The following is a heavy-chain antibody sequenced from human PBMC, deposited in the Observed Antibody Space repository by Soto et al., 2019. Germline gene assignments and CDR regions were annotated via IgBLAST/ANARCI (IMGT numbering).Heavy chain of an antibody. V-gene: IGHV3-23*01. CDR3: AKVRQRFLDILTGATNFDS. D-gene: IGHD3-9*01. Sequence: EVHLLGSGGDLVKPGGSLRLSCEVSGFTFNNFAMSWVRQSPGKGLEWVSTISSDGDLRHYAESVKGRFTISRDNSKSSLFLQMNSLRAEDTALDFCAKVRQRFLDILTGATNFDSWGQGTLVTVSS. J-gene: IGHJ4*02. CDR2: ISSDGDLR. CDR1: GFTFNNFA.